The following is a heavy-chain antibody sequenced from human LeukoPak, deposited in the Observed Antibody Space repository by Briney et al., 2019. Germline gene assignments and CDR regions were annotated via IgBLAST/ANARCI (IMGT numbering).Heavy chain of an antibody. CDR2: IKHDGSEK. Sequence: GGSLRLSCEASGFSFSNYWMSWVRQAPGKGLEWVANIKHDGSEKYYVDSVKGRFTISRDNGKNSLYLQMNSLRAEDTAVYYCARVGITMVRGVNEVDYWGQGTLVTVSS. D-gene: IGHD3-10*01. V-gene: IGHV3-7*01. CDR3: ARVGITMVRGVNEVDY. J-gene: IGHJ4*02. CDR1: GFSFSNYW.